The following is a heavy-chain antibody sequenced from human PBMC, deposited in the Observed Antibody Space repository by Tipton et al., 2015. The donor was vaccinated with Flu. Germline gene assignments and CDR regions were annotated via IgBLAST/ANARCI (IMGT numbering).Heavy chain of an antibody. Sequence: QSGAEAKKPGSSVKVSCKASGGTFSSYAISWVRQAPGQGLEWMGGIIPIFGTANYAQKFQGRVTITADESTSTAYMELSSLRSGDTAVYYCARDGHITMIVVDDAFDIWGQGTMVTVSS. CDR1: GGTFSSYA. J-gene: IGHJ3*02. CDR2: IIPIFGTA. V-gene: IGHV1-69*01. CDR3: ARDGHITMIVVDDAFDI. D-gene: IGHD3-22*01.